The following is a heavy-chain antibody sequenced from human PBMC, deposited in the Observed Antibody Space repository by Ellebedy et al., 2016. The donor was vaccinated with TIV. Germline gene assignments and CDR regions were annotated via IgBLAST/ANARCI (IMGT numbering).Heavy chain of an antibody. CDR3: ARDAIPLDY. D-gene: IGHD2-2*02. CDR2: INPSSGYT. CDR1: EYTSARWY. J-gene: IGHJ4*02. V-gene: IGHV1-46*01. Sequence: AASVKVSCKASEYTSARWYFHWVRQAPGQGLEWMGIINPSSGYTNYAQKFQGRVTMTRDTSTMPVYIELSSLKSEGTAVYYLARDAIPLDYWGLGTLVTVSS.